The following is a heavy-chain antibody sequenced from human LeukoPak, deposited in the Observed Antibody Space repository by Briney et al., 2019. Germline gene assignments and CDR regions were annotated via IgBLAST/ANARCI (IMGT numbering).Heavy chain of an antibody. V-gene: IGHV4-59*10. D-gene: IGHD5-24*01. J-gene: IGHJ3*02. CDR3: ARGQFPQLRKRWDTFDI. CDR1: GGSFSSYY. CDR2: IYTSGST. Sequence: SETLSLTCAVYGGSFSSYYWSWIRQPAGKGLEWIGRIYTSGSTNYNPSLKSRVTMSVDTSKNQFSLKLSSVTAADTAVYYCARGQFPQLRKRWDTFDIWGQGTMVTVSS.